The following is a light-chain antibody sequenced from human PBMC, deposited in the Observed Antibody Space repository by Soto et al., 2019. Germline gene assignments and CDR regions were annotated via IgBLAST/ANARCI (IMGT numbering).Light chain of an antibody. J-gene: IGKJ4*01. Sequence: EIVMTQSPATLSVSPGERATLSCRASQSVSNNLAWYQQKPGQAPRLLIYGSSTRATVIPARFSGSGSGTEFTLTISSLQSEDFAVYYCQQYNNWPLTFGGGTKVGIK. CDR2: GSS. CDR3: QQYNNWPLT. CDR1: QSVSNN. V-gene: IGKV3-15*01.